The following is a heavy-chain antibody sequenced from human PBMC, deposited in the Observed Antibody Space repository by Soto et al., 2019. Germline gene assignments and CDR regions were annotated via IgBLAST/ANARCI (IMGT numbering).Heavy chain of an antibody. CDR2: MNPNSGST. CDR3: ARERTGTTSMDV. CDR1: GYTFTSYD. J-gene: IGHJ6*02. Sequence: QVQLVQSGAEVKKPGASVKVSCKASGYTFTSYDINWVRQATGQGLEWMGWMNPNSGSTGCAQKFQGRVTMTRNTSISTAYMELISLRSEDTAVYYCARERTGTTSMDVWGQGTTVTVSS. V-gene: IGHV1-8*01. D-gene: IGHD1-1*01.